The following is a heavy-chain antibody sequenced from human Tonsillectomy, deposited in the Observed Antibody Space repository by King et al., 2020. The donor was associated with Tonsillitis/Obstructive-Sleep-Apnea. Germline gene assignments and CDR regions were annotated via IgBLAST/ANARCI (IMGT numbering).Heavy chain of an antibody. CDR2: IKQDGSEK. V-gene: IGHV3-7*01. CDR3: AREGGHCMWFDY. D-gene: IGHD2-8*01. J-gene: IGHJ4*02. Sequence: VQLVESGGGLVQSGGSLRLSCAASGFTISSYWMSWVRQAPGKGLEWVANIKQDGSEKHYVDSVKGRFTISRDNAKNSLYLQLNSLRAEDTAVYYCAREGGHCMWFDYWGQGTLVTDSS. CDR1: GFTISSYW.